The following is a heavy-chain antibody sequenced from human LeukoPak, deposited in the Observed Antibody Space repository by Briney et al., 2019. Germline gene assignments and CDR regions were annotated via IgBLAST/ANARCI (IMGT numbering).Heavy chain of an antibody. CDR3: ARGIPLLKWFDP. Sequence: PSETLSLTCAVYGGSFSGYYWTWIRQPPGKGLEWIGEIHQSGSANYNPSLKSRLSISLDTSKNQFSLKLTSVTAADTAIYYCARGIPLLKWFDPWGLGTLVTVSS. V-gene: IGHV4-34*01. D-gene: IGHD2-21*01. CDR2: IHQSGSA. J-gene: IGHJ5*02. CDR1: GGSFSGYY.